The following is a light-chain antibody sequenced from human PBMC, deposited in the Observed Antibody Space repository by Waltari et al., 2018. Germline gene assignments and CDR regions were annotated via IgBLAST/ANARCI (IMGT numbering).Light chain of an antibody. V-gene: IGLV1-51*01. J-gene: IGLJ3*02. Sequence: QSVLTQPPSVSAAPGQKVTISCSGSNSNIGNNYVAWYQQLPGTAPKLLIYDNSERPSGRPDRFSGSKSGTSATLDITGLQTGDEADYYCATWDSSLSALFGGGTKLTVL. CDR3: ATWDSSLSAL. CDR2: DNS. CDR1: NSNIGNNY.